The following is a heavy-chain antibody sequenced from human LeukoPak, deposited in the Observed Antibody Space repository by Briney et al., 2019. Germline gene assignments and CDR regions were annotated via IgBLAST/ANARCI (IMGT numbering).Heavy chain of an antibody. D-gene: IGHD3-22*01. CDR2: ISGYNGDT. CDR3: ARAYYYDTSGYYQFDY. J-gene: IGHJ4*02. CDR1: GYTFTTYG. V-gene: IGHV1-18*01. Sequence: ASVKVSCKASGYTFTTYGISWVRQAPGQGLEWMGWISGYNGDTNYAQNFQGRVTMTTDTSTSTAYMELRSLRSDDTAVYYCARAYYYDTSGYYQFDYWGQGTLVTVSS.